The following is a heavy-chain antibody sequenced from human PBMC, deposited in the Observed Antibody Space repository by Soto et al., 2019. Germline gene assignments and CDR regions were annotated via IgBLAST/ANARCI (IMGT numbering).Heavy chain of an antibody. D-gene: IGHD1-26*01. CDR1: GFTVSSNY. CDR3: ARGGSSHAVDYYYGMDV. J-gene: IGHJ6*02. Sequence: SLRLSCAASGFTVSSNYMSWVRQAPGKGLEWVSVIYSGGSTYYADSVKGRFTISRDNSKNTLYLQMNSLRAEDTAVYYCARGGSSHAVDYYYGMDVWGQGTTVTVSS. CDR2: IYSGGST. V-gene: IGHV3-53*01.